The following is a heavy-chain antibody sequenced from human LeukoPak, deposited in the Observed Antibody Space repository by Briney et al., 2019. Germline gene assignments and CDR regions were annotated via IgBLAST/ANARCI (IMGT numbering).Heavy chain of an antibody. D-gene: IGHD6-13*01. CDR3: ARDRYSSSWYIR. CDR2: INPNSGGT. J-gene: IGHJ4*02. Sequence: ASVKVSCKASGYTFTGYYMHWVRQAPGQVLEWMGWINPNSGGTNYAQKFQGRVTMTRDTSISTAYMELSRLRSDDTAVYYCARDRYSSSWYIRWGQGTLVTVSS. V-gene: IGHV1-2*02. CDR1: GYTFTGYY.